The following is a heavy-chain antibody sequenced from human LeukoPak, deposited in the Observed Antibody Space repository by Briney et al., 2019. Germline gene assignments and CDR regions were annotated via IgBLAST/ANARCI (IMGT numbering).Heavy chain of an antibody. CDR2: INQGGSEK. V-gene: IGHV3-7*04. J-gene: IGHJ4*02. D-gene: IGHD3-10*01. CDR1: GFTFSSYW. CDR3: ARVRGYYYFDY. Sequence: GGTLTLSCAASGFTFSSYWMTWLRQAPGKGLEWVANINQGGSEKYYVDSGKGRFTVSRDNAKNSLYLQMNSLRADDTAVYYCARVRGYYYFDYWAEGPLVPLSS.